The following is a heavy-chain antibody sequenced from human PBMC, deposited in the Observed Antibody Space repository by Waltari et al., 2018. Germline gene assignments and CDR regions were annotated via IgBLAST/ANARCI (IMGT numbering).Heavy chain of an antibody. CDR1: GGSISSSNW. Sequence: QVQLQESGPGLVKPSGTLSLTCAVSGGSISSSNWWSWVRQPPGKGLEWIGEIYHSGSTTDNPSLKSRVTISVDKSKNQFSVKLSSVTAADTAVYYWARTDGSSAHSAFDIWGQGTMVTVSS. CDR2: IYHSGST. CDR3: ARTDGSSAHSAFDI. V-gene: IGHV4-4*02. J-gene: IGHJ3*02.